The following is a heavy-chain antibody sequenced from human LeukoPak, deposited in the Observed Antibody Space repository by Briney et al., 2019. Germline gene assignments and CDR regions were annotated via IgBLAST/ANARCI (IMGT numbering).Heavy chain of an antibody. Sequence: PSETLSLTCTVSGGSISSYYWSWIRQPAGKGLEWIGRIYTSGSTNYNPSLKSRVTVSVDTSKNQFSLKLSSVTAADTAVYYCARGREVLLWFGDAFDIWGQGTMVTVSS. CDR1: GGSISSYY. CDR3: ARGREVLLWFGDAFDI. V-gene: IGHV4-4*07. J-gene: IGHJ3*02. D-gene: IGHD3-10*01. CDR2: IYTSGST.